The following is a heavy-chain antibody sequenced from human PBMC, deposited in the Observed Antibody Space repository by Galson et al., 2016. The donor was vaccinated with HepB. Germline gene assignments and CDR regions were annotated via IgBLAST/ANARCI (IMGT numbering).Heavy chain of an antibody. CDR2: IDNNGGTA. J-gene: IGHJ5*02. V-gene: IGHV3-64D*08. D-gene: IGHD6-19*01. CDR1: GFTFSSFA. Sequence: SLRLSCAVSGFTFSSFAMHWVRQSPGRGLEYVSGIDNNGGTAYYADSVRGRFTISRDKSRNTLYLQMGSLRADDTAVYYCTKGSFSSGWSNWFDPWGQGTLVTVSS. CDR3: TKGSFSSGWSNWFDP.